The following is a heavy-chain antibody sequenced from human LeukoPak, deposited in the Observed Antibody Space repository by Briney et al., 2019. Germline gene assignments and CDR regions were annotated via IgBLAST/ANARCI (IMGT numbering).Heavy chain of an antibody. CDR3: ARDGSSWYDYYYYYMDV. CDR2: IKQDGSEK. D-gene: IGHD6-13*01. Sequence: GGSLRLSCAAFSGYWMTWVRQAPGKGLEWVANIKQDGSEKYYVDSVKGRFTISRDNAKNSLFLQMNSLRAEDTAVYYCARDGSSWYDYYYYYMDVWGKGTTVTVSS. V-gene: IGHV3-7*01. J-gene: IGHJ6*03. CDR1: SGYW.